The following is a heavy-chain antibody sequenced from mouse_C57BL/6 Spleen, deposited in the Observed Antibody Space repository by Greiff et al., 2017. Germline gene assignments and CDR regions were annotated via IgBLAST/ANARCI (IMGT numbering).Heavy chain of an antibody. CDR3: AKKGYYSMDY. V-gene: IGHV2-5*01. Sequence: VQLQQSGPGLVQPSQSLSITCTVSGFSLTSSGVHWVRQSPGKGLEWLGVIWRGGSTDYNAACLSRLCITKDNSKIQVFFKMNSLHADDTAIYYYAKKGYYSMDYWGQGTSVTVAS. J-gene: IGHJ4*01. CDR2: IWRGGST. CDR1: GFSLTSSG.